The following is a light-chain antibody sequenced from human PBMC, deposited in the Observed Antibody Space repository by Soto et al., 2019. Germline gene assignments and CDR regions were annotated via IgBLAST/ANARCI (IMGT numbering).Light chain of an antibody. Sequence: EIVLTQSPGTLSLSPGERATLSCRASQSVSSSYLAWYQQKPGQAPRLLIYGASSRATGIPDRFSGSGSGTDFTLTISRLEPEDFAVYYCQQYGSSPLEVTFGQGTRLEIK. CDR1: QSVSSSY. J-gene: IGKJ5*01. CDR2: GAS. V-gene: IGKV3-20*01. CDR3: QQYGSSPLEVT.